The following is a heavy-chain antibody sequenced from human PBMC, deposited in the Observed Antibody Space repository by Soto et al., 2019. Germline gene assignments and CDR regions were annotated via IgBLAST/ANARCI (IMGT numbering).Heavy chain of an antibody. V-gene: IGHV1-18*01. CDR1: GYTFTSYG. CDR3: ARVPRWSGSGSSSKGLGDY. J-gene: IGHJ4*02. CDR2: ISAYNGNT. Sequence: QVQLVQSGAEVKKPGASVKVSCKASGYTFTSYGISWVRQAPGQGLEWMGWISAYNGNTNYAQKLQGRVTMTTDTSTSTAYMERRSLRSDDTAVYYCARVPRWSGSGSSSKGLGDYWGQGTLVTVSS. D-gene: IGHD3-10*01.